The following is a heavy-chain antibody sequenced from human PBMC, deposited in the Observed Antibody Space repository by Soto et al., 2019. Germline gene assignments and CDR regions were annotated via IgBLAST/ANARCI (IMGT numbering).Heavy chain of an antibody. Sequence: QVQLVESGGGVVQPGRSLRLSCAASGFTFSSYAMHWVRQAPGKGLEWVAVISYDGSNKYYADSVKGRFTISRDNSKNTLYLQMNSRRAEDTAVYYCARDFVGSSSSARRGDYYYGMDVWGQGTTVTVSS. CDR3: ARDFVGSSSSARRGDYYYGMDV. J-gene: IGHJ6*02. D-gene: IGHD6-6*01. CDR1: GFTFSSYA. CDR2: ISYDGSNK. V-gene: IGHV3-30-3*01.